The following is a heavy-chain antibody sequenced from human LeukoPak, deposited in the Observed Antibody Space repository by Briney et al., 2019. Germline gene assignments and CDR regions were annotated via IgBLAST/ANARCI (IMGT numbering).Heavy chain of an antibody. CDR1: GGTFSSYA. D-gene: IGHD5-12*01. CDR3: ARDSPRYEPLGYFDY. V-gene: IGHV1-69*13. Sequence: ASVKVSCKASGGTFSSYAISWVRQAPGQGLEWMGGIIPIFGTANYAQKFQGRVTITADESTSTAYMGLSSLRSEDTAVYYCARDSPRYEPLGYFDYWGQGTLVTVSS. CDR2: IIPIFGTA. J-gene: IGHJ4*02.